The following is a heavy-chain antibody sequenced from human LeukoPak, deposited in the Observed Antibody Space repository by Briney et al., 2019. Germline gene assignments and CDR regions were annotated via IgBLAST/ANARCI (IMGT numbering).Heavy chain of an antibody. V-gene: IGHV3-21*01. D-gene: IGHD4-11*01. CDR2: ISTSSYI. Sequence: GGSLRLSCAASGFTFSSYSMNWVRQAPGKGLEWVSSISTSSYIYYADSVKGRFTISRDNAKNSLYLQMNSLRAEDTAVYYCARDYYSDYYFDYWGQGTLVTVSS. CDR1: GFTFSSYS. J-gene: IGHJ4*02. CDR3: ARDYYSDYYFDY.